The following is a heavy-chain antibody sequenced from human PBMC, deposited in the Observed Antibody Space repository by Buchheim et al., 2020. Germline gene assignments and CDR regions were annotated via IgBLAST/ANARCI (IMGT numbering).Heavy chain of an antibody. CDR1: GFSFNKYG. D-gene: IGHD3-22*01. CDR2: MSADGAHT. V-gene: IGHV3-30*18. Sequence: QVQVVESGGGVVQPGGSLRLSCAASGFSFNKYGMHWVRQAPGKGLEWVSVMSADGAHTYYANSVKGRFTISRDNPKNTLYLQMNSLRAEDTAVYYCAKFLNYDVDGPAVYRWTDFWGQGTL. J-gene: IGHJ4*02. CDR3: AKFLNYDVDGPAVYRWTDF.